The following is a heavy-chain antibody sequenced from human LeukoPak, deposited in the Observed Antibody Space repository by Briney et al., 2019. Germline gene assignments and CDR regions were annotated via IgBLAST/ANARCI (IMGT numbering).Heavy chain of an antibody. V-gene: IGHV5-51*01. D-gene: IGHD6-19*01. J-gene: IGHJ4*02. CDR2: IYPGDSDT. CDR3: ARGGVSSGWYPGYYFDY. Sequence: GESLKISCKGSGYSFTSYWIGWARQMPGKGLEWMGIIYPGDSDTRYSPSFQGQVTISADKSISTAYLQWSSLKASDTAMYYCARGGVSSGWYPGYYFDYWGQGTLVTVSS. CDR1: GYSFTSYW.